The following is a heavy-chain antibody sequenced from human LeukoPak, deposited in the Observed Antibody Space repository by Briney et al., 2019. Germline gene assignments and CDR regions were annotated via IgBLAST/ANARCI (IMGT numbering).Heavy chain of an antibody. V-gene: IGHV4-39*07. D-gene: IGHD3-22*01. Sequence: SETLSLTCTVSGGSISTSSYYWGWIRQPPGKGLEWIGSIYYSGSTYYNPSLKSRVTISVDRSKNQFSLKLTSVTAADTAVYYCARGVTLIVVVGVPGWYFDLWGRGTLVTVSS. CDR3: ARGVTLIVVVGVPGWYFDL. J-gene: IGHJ2*01. CDR1: GGSISTSSYY. CDR2: IYYSGST.